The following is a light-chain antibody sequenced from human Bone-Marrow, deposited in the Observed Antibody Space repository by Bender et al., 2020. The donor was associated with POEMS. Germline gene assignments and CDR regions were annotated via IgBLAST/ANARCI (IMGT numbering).Light chain of an antibody. V-gene: IGLV1-44*01. J-gene: IGLJ3*02. CDR2: INN. CDR1: SSNIGTNP. Sequence: QSVLTQPPSASGTPGQRVTISCSGSSSNIGTNPVNWYQQLPGTAPKLLIYINNQRPSGVPDRFPGSKSGTSASLAISGLQSVDEADYYCAAWEDSLNGWVFGGGTKLTVL. CDR3: AAWEDSLNGWV.